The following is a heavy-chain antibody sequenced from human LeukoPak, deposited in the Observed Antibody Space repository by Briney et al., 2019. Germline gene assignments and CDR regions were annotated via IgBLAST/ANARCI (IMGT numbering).Heavy chain of an antibody. Sequence: SETLSLTCAVYGGSFSGYYWSWIRQPPGKGLEWIGYIYYSGSTNYNPSLKSRVTISVDTSKNQFSLKLSSVTAADTAVYYCARDFLYDSTGSWFDPWGQGTLVTVSS. J-gene: IGHJ5*02. CDR2: IYYSGST. V-gene: IGHV4-59*12. CDR3: ARDFLYDSTGSWFDP. CDR1: GGSFSGYY. D-gene: IGHD3-22*01.